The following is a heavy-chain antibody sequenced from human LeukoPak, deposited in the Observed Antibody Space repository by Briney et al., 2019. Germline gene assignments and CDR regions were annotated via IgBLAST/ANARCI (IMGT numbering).Heavy chain of an antibody. V-gene: IGHV3-11*01. CDR3: ARRSVGYYDYMDV. CDR2: ISSSGSTI. CDR1: GFTFSDYY. J-gene: IGHJ6*03. D-gene: IGHD2-2*01. Sequence: GGSLRLSCAASGFTFSDYYTSWVRQAPGKWLEWVSYISSSGSTIYYADSVKGRFTISRDNAKNSLYLQMNSLRAEDTAEYYCARRSVGYYDYMDVWGKGTTVTVSS.